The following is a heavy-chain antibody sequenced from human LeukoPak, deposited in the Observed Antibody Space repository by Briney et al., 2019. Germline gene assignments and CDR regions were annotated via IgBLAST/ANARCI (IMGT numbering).Heavy chain of an antibody. CDR1: GYSISSGYY. J-gene: IGHJ4*02. CDR3: ARVPTVTFFDY. D-gene: IGHD4-17*01. CDR2: IYHSGST. Sequence: SETLSLTCTVSGYSISSGYYWGWIRQPPGKGLEWIGSIYHSGSTYYNPSLKSRVTISVDTSKNQFSLKLGSVTAADTAVYYCARVPTVTFFDYWGQGTLVTVSS. V-gene: IGHV4-38-2*02.